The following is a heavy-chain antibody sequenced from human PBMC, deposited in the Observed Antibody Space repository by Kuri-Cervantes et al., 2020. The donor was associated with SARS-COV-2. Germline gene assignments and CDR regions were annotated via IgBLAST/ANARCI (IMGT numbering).Heavy chain of an antibody. CDR1: GGSISSSSYY. J-gene: IGHJ6*03. CDR3: ASVKYIDYYYYMDV. V-gene: IGHV4-61*05. CDR2: IYYSGST. D-gene: IGHD2-15*01. Sequence: SETLSLTCPVSGGSISSSSYYWGWIRQPPGKGLEWIGYIYYSGSTDYNPSLRSRVTISVDTSKNQFSLKLSSVTAADTAVYYCASVKYIDYYYYMDVWGKGTTVTVSS.